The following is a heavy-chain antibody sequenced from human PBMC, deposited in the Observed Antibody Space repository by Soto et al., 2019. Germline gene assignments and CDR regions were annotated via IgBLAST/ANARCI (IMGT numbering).Heavy chain of an antibody. V-gene: IGHV3-33*01. CDR2: IWYDGSNK. D-gene: IGHD5-18*01. J-gene: IGHJ6*02. CDR1: GFTFSSYG. Sequence: QVQLVESGGGVVQPGRSLRLSCAASGFTFSSYGMHWVRQSPGKGLEWVAVIWYDGSNKYYADSVKGRFTISRDNSKNMXYLQRNSLRAEDTAVYYCARELRGYSYFAYYGMDVWGQGTTVTVSS. CDR3: ARELRGYSYFAYYGMDV.